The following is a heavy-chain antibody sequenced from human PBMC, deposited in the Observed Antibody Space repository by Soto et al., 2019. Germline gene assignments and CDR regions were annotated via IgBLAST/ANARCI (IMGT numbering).Heavy chain of an antibody. V-gene: IGHV4-39*01. CDR1: GGSISSSSYY. CDR3: ASPKIAFYNWFDP. J-gene: IGHJ5*02. Sequence: QLQLQESGPGLVRPSETLSLTCTVSGGSISSSSYYWGWIRQPPGKGLEWIGSIYYSGSTYYNPTLTSRVTISVAPSKNQFSLKLSSVTAADTAVYYCASPKIAFYNWFDPWGQGTLVTVSS. D-gene: IGHD3-3*02. CDR2: IYYSGST.